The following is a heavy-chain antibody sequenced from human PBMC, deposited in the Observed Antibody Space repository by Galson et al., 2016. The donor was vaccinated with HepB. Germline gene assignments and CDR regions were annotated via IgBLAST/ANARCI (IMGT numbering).Heavy chain of an antibody. CDR1: GFTFSSYG. CDR3: ARGGVGVAATSYYYYGMDV. V-gene: IGHV3-33*01. CDR2: IWYDGGNK. Sequence: SLRLSCAASGFTFSSYGMHWVRQAPGKGLEWVAVIWYDGGNKYYADSVKGRFTISRDNSKNTLYLQMNSLRAEDTAVYYCARGGVGVAATSYYYYGMDVWGQGTTVTVSS. J-gene: IGHJ6*02. D-gene: IGHD2-15*01.